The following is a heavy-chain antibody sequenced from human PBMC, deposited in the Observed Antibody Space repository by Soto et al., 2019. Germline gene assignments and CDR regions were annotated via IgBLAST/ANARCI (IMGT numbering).Heavy chain of an antibody. D-gene: IGHD2-21*02. CDR2: IYWDDDK. CDR1: GFSLSTSGVG. J-gene: IGHJ3*02. CDR3: AHSGGVTSGRDDAFDI. Sequence: QITLKESGPTLVKPTQTLTLTCTFSGFSLSTSGVGVGWIRQPPGKALEWLALIYWDDDKRYSPSLKSRLTINKDTSKNQVVLTMTNMDPVDTATYYCAHSGGVTSGRDDAFDIWGQGTMVTVSS. V-gene: IGHV2-5*02.